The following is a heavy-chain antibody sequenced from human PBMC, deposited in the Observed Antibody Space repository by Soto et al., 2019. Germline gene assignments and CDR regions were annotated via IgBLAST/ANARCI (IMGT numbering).Heavy chain of an antibody. CDR1: CGSTSSDNY. Sequence: SETLSLTCTVSCGSTSSDNYWSWIRQPPGKGLEWIGHIYYSGNTDYNPSLKSRLAISIDTSKNQFSLKLSSVTAADTAVYFCPREGGESSDALHSFDSSGQGYLVPVS. J-gene: IGHJ4*02. D-gene: IGHD2-2*01. V-gene: IGHV4-30-4*01. CDR3: PREGGESSDALHSFDS. CDR2: IYYSGNT.